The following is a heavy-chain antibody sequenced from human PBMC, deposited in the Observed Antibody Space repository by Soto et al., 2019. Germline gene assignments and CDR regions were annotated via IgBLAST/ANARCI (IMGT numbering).Heavy chain of an antibody. D-gene: IGHD3-3*01. CDR3: ARGRPITTYWSLFYN. Sequence: VQLVESGGGLVQPVGSLRLSCAGSGFTFSGYWMHWVRQAPGNGPVWVSRLNPNGTFTTNADSVKGRFTIARDHAKNPGFLQMNRLIADATSVCYGARGRPITTYWSLFYNWGQGTLVTVSS. CDR1: GFTFSGYW. V-gene: IGHV3-74*01. CDR2: LNPNGTFT. J-gene: IGHJ4*02.